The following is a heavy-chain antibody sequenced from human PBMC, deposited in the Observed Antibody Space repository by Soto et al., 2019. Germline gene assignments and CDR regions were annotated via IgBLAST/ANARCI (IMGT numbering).Heavy chain of an antibody. D-gene: IGHD3-3*01. Sequence: QVQLVQSGAEVKKPGSSVKVSCKASGGTFSSYAISWVRQAPGQGLEWMGGIIPIFGTANYAQKFQGRVTITADESTSTAYMERSSLRSEDTAVYYCARAWARFVGSHPLLAFDYWGQGTLVTVSS. J-gene: IGHJ4*02. CDR1: GGTFSSYA. V-gene: IGHV1-69*12. CDR3: ARAWARFVGSHPLLAFDY. CDR2: IIPIFGTA.